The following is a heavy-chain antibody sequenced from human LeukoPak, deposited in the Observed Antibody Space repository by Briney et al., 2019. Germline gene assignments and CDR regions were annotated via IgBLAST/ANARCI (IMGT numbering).Heavy chain of an antibody. CDR3: ARVSSDRTGYYYGMDV. J-gene: IGHJ6*02. V-gene: IGHV3-33*01. CDR2: IWYDGSNK. CDR1: GFTFSSYG. Sequence: GGSLRLSCAASGFTFSSYGMHWVRQAPGKGLEWVAVIWYDGSNKYYADSVKGRFTISRDNSKNTLYLQMNSLRAEDTAVYYCARVSSDRTGYYYGMDVWGQGTTVTVSS. D-gene: IGHD3/OR15-3a*01.